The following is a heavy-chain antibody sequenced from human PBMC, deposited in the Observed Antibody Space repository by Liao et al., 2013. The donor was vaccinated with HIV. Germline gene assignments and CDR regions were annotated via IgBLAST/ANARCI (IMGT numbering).Heavy chain of an antibody. CDR2: ISYSGST. CDR3: ARSTVDYSYFDL. D-gene: IGHD4-11*01. J-gene: IGHJ2*01. Sequence: QLRLQESGPGLVKPSETLSLTCTVSGGSISTYYWNWIRQPPGKGLEWIGYISYSGSTTYSPSLKSRVTISVDTSKKQLSLKLSSVTAADTAVYYCARSTVDYSYFDLWGPWHPGHCLL. CDR1: GGSISTYY. V-gene: IGHV4-59*01.